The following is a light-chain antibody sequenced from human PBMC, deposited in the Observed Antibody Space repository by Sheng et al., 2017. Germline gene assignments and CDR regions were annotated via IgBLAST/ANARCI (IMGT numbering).Light chain of an antibody. J-gene: IGLJ1*01. CDR3: QSADGTGSYRV. CDR1: ALPKQY. Sequence: SYELTQSPSVSVSPGQTATITCSGDALPKQYAYWYQKKPGQAPLLVIHKDTERASGIPERFSGSTSGTTVTLTITGVQSEDEADYYCQSADGTGSYRVFGSGTTSHRP. CDR2: KDT. V-gene: IGLV3-25*03.